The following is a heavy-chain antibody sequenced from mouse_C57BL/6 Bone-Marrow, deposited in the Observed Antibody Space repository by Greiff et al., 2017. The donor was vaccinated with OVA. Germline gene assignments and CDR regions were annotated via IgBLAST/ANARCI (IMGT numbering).Heavy chain of an antibody. Sequence: EVQLQQSGGDLVKPGGSLKLSCAASGFTFSSYGMSWVRQTPDKRLEWVATISSGGSYTYYPDSVTGRFTISRDNAKNTLYLQMSSLKSEDTAMYYCARHGDYGSFFDYWGQGTTLTVSS. CDR1: GFTFSSYG. D-gene: IGHD1-1*01. CDR3: ARHGDYGSFFDY. J-gene: IGHJ2*01. V-gene: IGHV5-6*01. CDR2: ISSGGSYT.